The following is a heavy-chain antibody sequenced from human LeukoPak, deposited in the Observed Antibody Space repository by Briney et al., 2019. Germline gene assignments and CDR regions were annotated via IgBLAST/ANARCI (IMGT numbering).Heavy chain of an antibody. D-gene: IGHD6-13*01. CDR1: GFTVSSNY. CDR2: IYSGGNT. Sequence: GGSLRLSCAASGFTVSSNYMSWVRQAPGKGLEWLSVIYSGGNTYYADSVKGRFTISRDNSKNTLYLQMNSLRAEDTAVYYCARCSPFDYWGQGTLDTVSS. V-gene: IGHV3-53*01. J-gene: IGHJ4*02. CDR3: ARCSPFDY.